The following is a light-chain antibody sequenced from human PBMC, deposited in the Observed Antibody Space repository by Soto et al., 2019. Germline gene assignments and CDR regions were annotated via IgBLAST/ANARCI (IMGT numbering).Light chain of an antibody. Sequence: EIVLTQSPATLSLSPGERATLTCRASQSISSHLAWYQQKPGQAPRLLIYDASKRVGGVPARFSGSVSGTDFTLTISSLEPEDFAVYYCQKRTTPTTFGGGPKVDIK. CDR1: QSISSH. V-gene: IGKV3-11*01. CDR2: DAS. CDR3: QKRTTPTT. J-gene: IGKJ4*01.